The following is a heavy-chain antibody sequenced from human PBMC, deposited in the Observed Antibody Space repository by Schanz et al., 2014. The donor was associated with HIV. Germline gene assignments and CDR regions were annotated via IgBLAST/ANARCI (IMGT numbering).Heavy chain of an antibody. D-gene: IGHD6-19*01. CDR2: ISGSGDNT. V-gene: IGHV3-23*01. CDR1: GFTFSSHA. J-gene: IGHJ4*02. CDR3: ARSSGWRGFDY. Sequence: EVQLLDSGGGLVQPGGSLRLSCEASGFTFSSHAMHWVRQAPGKGLDRVSTISGSGDNTFYADSVKGRFTISRDSSKNTLYLQMNSLRAEDTAVYYCARSSGWRGFDYWGQGTLVTVSS.